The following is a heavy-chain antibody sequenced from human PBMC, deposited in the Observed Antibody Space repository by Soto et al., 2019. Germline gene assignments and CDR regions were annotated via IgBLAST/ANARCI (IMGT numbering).Heavy chain of an antibody. CDR3: ASLSCYCSSTSSSDFYY. CDR2: INHSGST. Sequence: SETLSLTCAVYGGSFSGYYWSWIRQPPGKGLEWIGEINHSGSTNYNPSLKSRVTISVDTSKNQFSLKLSSVPAADTAVYYCASLSCYCSSTSSSDFYYWGQGTLVTVSS. CDR1: GGSFSGYY. V-gene: IGHV4-34*01. J-gene: IGHJ4*02. D-gene: IGHD2-2*01.